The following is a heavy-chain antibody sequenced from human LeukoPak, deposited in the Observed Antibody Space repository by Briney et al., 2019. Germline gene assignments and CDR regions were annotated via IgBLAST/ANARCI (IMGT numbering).Heavy chain of an antibody. J-gene: IGHJ6*03. CDR1: GFTFSSYA. CDR3: AKGTYYYDSSGYHFGYYYMDV. CDR2: ISGSGGST. Sequence: GGSLRLSCAASGFTFSSYAMSWVRQAPGKGLEWVSAISGSGGSTYYADSVKGRFTISRDNSKNTLYLQMNSLRAEDTAVYYCAKGTYYYDSSGYHFGYYYMDVWGKGTTVTVSS. D-gene: IGHD3-22*01. V-gene: IGHV3-23*01.